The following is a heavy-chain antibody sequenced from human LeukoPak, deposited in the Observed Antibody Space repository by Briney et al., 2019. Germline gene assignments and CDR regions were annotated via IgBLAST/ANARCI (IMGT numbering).Heavy chain of an antibody. V-gene: IGHV5-10-1*01. CDR3: ARQYYGSGSYFNDFDY. Sequence: GESLQISCQGSGYSITSYWISWVRQMPGKGLEWMGRIDPSDSYTNYSPSFQGHVTISADKSISTAYLQWSSLKASDTAMYYCARQYYGSGSYFNDFDYWGQGTLVTVSS. J-gene: IGHJ4*02. CDR1: GYSITSYW. D-gene: IGHD3-10*01. CDR2: IDPSDSYT.